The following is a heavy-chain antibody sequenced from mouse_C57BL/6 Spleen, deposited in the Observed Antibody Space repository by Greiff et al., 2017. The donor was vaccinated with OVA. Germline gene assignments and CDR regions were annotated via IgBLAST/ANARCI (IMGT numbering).Heavy chain of an antibody. CDR2: ISSGGDYI. Sequence: EVQGVESGEGLVKPGGSLKLSCAASGFTFSSYAMSWVRQTPEKRLEWVAYISSGGDYIYYADTVKGRFTISRDNARNTLYLQMSSLKSEDTAMYYCTRGGGSNYPPAYWGQGTLVTVSA. CDR1: GFTFSSYA. D-gene: IGHD2-5*01. V-gene: IGHV5-9-1*02. J-gene: IGHJ3*01. CDR3: TRGGGSNYPPAY.